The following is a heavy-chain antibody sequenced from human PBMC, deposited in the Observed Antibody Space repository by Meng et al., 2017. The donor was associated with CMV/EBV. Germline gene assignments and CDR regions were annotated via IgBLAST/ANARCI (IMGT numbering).Heavy chain of an antibody. V-gene: IGHV4-34*01. J-gene: IGHJ6*02. Sequence: SETLSLTCAVYGGSFSGYYWSWIRQPPGKGLEWIGEINHSGSTNYNPSLKSRVTISVDTSKNQFSLKLSSVTAADTAVYYCARGEAARYYYYYGMDVWGQGTTATVSS. CDR3: ARGEAARYYYYYGMDV. CDR2: INHSGST. D-gene: IGHD6-6*01. CDR1: GGSFSGYY.